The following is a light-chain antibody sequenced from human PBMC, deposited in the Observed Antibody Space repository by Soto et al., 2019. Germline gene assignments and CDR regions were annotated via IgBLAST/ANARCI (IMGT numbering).Light chain of an antibody. Sequence: EIVLTQSPGTLSLSPGERATLSCRASQSVSSSYLAWYQQKPGQAPRLLIYGASSRATGIPDRFSGSVSGTGFTLTISRLEPEDFALYYCPQYGSSPTTFGQGTQVDIK. J-gene: IGKJ1*01. CDR3: PQYGSSPTT. CDR2: GAS. CDR1: QSVSSSY. V-gene: IGKV3-20*01.